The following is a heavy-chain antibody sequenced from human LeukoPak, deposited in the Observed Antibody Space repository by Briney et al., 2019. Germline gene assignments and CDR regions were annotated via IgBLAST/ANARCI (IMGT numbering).Heavy chain of an antibody. Sequence: GGSLRLSCAASGFTFSSYAMSWVRQAPGKGLEWVSSISGSGGSTNYADSVKGRFTISRDNSKNTLYLQMNSLRAEDTAVYYCAKTYDISGSPLGYFDLWGRGSLVTVSS. CDR3: AKTYDISGSPLGYFDL. V-gene: IGHV3-23*01. J-gene: IGHJ2*01. CDR2: ISGSGGST. D-gene: IGHD3-22*01. CDR1: GFTFSSYA.